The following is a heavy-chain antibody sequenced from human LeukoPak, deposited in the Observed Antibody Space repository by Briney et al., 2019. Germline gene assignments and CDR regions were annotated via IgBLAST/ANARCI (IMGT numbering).Heavy chain of an antibody. J-gene: IGHJ4*02. CDR2: INPNSGGT. D-gene: IGHD3-22*01. V-gene: IGHV1-2*02. CDR1: GYTFTGYY. Sequence: ASVKVSCKASGYTFTGYYMHWVRQAPGQGLEWMGWINPNSGGTNYAQKFQGRVTMTRDTSISTAYMELSRLRSDDTAVYYCARVSSYYDSSGYYYYYWGQGTLVTVSS. CDR3: ARVSSYYDSSGYYYYY.